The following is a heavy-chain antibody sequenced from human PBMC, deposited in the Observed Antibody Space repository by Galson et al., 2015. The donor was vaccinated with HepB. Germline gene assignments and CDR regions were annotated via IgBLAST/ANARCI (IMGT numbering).Heavy chain of an antibody. V-gene: IGHV1-69*13. CDR2: IIPIFGTA. Sequence: SVKVSCKASGGTFSSYAISWVRQAPGQGLEWMGGIIPIFGTANYAQKFQGRVTITADESTSTAYMELSSLRSEDTAVYYCARSEMGTGTTGSYYYGMDAWGQGTTVTVSS. CDR1: GGTFSSYA. J-gene: IGHJ6*02. D-gene: IGHD1-1*01. CDR3: ARSEMGTGTTGSYYYGMDA.